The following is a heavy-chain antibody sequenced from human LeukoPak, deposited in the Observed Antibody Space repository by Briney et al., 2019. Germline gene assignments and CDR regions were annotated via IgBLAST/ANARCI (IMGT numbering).Heavy chain of an antibody. V-gene: IGHV1-2*02. CDR2: INPYNAYT. D-gene: IGHD6-13*01. J-gene: IGHJ4*02. CDR1: GYTFTGYY. Sequence: GASVKVSCKASGYTFTGYYMHWVRQAPGQGLEWMGWINPYNAYTHYAQKFQGRVTMTRDTSISTVYIELSSLTSDDTAVYYCARVQHLDYWGQGTLVTVSS. CDR3: ARVQHLDY.